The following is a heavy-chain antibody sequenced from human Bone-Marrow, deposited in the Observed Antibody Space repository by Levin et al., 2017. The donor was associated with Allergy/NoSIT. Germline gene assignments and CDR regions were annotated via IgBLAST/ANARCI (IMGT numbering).Heavy chain of an antibody. CDR2: IYWDDDK. Sequence: ASGPTLVKPTQTLTLTCSFSGFSLSTNAVGVGWVRQPPGKALEWLALIYWDDDKRYSLSLKSRLTITKATSKHQVVLTMTNTDPVDTATYYCAKCDSSNWYYFDSWGQGTLVTVSS. J-gene: IGHJ4*02. CDR3: AKCDSSNWYYFDS. D-gene: IGHD6-13*01. V-gene: IGHV2-5*02. CDR1: GFSLSTNAVG.